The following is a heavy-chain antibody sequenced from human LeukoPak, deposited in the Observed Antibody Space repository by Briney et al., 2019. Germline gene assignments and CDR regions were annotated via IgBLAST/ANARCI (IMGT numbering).Heavy chain of an antibody. D-gene: IGHD2-15*01. Sequence: GGSLRLSCAASGFIFRSYSFNWVRQAPGKGLEWVSYISSSGSTIYYADSVKGRFTISRDNAKNSLYLQMNSLRAEDTAVYYCARHPRGRGGRVNWFDPWGQGTLVTVSS. V-gene: IGHV3-48*04. CDR1: GFIFRSYS. J-gene: IGHJ5*02. CDR2: ISSSGSTI. CDR3: ARHPRGRGGRVNWFDP.